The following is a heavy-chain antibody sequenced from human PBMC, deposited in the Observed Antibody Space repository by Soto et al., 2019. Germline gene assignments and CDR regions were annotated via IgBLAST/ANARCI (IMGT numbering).Heavy chain of an antibody. CDR1: GYSFTSYW. V-gene: IGHV5-51*01. Sequence: GESLKISCKGSGYSFTSYWIGWVREMPGKGLEWMGIMYPGDSDTRYSPSFQDQVTISADKAISNAYLQRRSMKASDTAMYYCARHQAARWIGYYYGMDVWGQGTTVTVSS. CDR2: MYPGDSDT. CDR3: ARHQAARWIGYYYGMDV. D-gene: IGHD5-12*01. J-gene: IGHJ6*02.